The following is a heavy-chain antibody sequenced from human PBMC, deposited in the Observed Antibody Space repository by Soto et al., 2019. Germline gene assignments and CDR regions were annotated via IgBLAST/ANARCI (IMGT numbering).Heavy chain of an antibody. D-gene: IGHD2-2*01. CDR2: VTGRSSST. CDR1: GFTFSNYA. J-gene: IGHJ3*02. V-gene: IGHV3-23*01. Sequence: EVRLLESGGGLVQPGGSLRLSCVASGFTFSNYAMSWVRQAPGKGLEWVSVVTGRSSSTYYADSVEGRFIISRDNSRNTLFLHMNSLGPEDTAVYYCTKHLPSKKNQRRWADAFHIWGQGTILTVSS. CDR3: TKHLPSKKNQRRWADAFHI.